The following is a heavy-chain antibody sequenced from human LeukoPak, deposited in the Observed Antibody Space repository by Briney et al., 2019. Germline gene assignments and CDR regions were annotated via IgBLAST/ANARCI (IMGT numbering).Heavy chain of an antibody. Sequence: SETLSLTCTVSGGSISSYYWSWIRQPPGKGLEWIGYIYYSGSTNYNPSLKSRVTISVDTSKNQFSLKLSSVTAADTAVYYCARGADGCGSSCSLDYWGQGTLVTVSS. J-gene: IGHJ4*02. D-gene: IGHD6-13*01. V-gene: IGHV4-59*01. CDR3: ARGADGCGSSCSLDY. CDR2: IYYSGST. CDR1: GGSISSYY.